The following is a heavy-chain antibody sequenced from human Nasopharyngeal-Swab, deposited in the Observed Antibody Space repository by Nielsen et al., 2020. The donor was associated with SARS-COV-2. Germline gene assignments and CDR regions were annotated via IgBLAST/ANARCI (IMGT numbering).Heavy chain of an antibody. CDR1: GFTFDDYG. V-gene: IGHV3-20*04. D-gene: IGHD4-17*01. J-gene: IGHJ6*02. CDR3: TRGADGDYGAYYYYGMGV. Sequence: GESLKISCAASGFTFDDYGMSWVRQTPGKGLEWVSSINWNGGGTRYADSVKGRFTISRDNAKNSLYLQMNSLRPEDTALYYCTRGADGDYGAYYYYGMGVWGQGTTVTVS. CDR2: INWNGGGT.